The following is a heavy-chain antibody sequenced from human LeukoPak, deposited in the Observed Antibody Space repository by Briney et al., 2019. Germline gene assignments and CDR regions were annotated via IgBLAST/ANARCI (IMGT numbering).Heavy chain of an antibody. CDR3: AGTRIAVAGTYFDY. D-gene: IGHD6-19*01. V-gene: IGHV4-59*08. Sequence: SETLSLTCTVSGGSISSYYWSWIRQPPGKGLEWIGCIYYSGSTNYNPSLKSRVTISVDTSKNQFSLKLSSVTAADTAVYYCAGTRIAVAGTYFDYWGQGTLATVSS. CDR1: GGSISSYY. CDR2: IYYSGST. J-gene: IGHJ4*02.